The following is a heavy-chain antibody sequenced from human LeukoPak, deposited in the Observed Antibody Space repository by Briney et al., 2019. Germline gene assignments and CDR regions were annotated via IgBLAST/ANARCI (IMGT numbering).Heavy chain of an antibody. CDR2: IYRSGST. V-gene: IGHV4-38-2*02. CDR3: ARGGEWELQYFDY. D-gene: IGHD1-26*01. J-gene: IGHJ4*02. Sequence: PSETLSLTCTVSGYSMSSGYYWGWIRQPPGKGLEWIGSIYRSGSTYYNPSLKSRITISVDTSKNQFSLKLSSVTAADTASYYFARGGEWELQYFDYWGQGSLVTVSS. CDR1: GYSMSSGYY.